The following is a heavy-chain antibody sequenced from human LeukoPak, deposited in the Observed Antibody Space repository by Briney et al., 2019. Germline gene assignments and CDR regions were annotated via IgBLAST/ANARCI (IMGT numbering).Heavy chain of an antibody. V-gene: IGHV3-23*01. CDR2: ISGSGDNT. Sequence: PGRSLRLSCAVSGFTFSSYAMSWVRQAPGKGLEWVSIISGSGDNTYSADSVRGRFTISRDNSKNTLYVQMDSLRAEDSAIYYCAKVSWSNYFDYWGQGTLVTVSS. D-gene: IGHD6-13*01. CDR3: AKVSWSNYFDY. J-gene: IGHJ4*02. CDR1: GFTFSSYA.